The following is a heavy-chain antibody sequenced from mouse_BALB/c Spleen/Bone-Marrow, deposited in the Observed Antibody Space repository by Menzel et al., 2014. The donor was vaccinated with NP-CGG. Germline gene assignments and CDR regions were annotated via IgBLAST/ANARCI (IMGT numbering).Heavy chain of an antibody. J-gene: IGHJ1*01. CDR1: GFNIXDTY. D-gene: IGHD4-1*01. CDR2: LDPANGNT. Sequence: VQLQQSGAELVKPGASVKLPCTASGFNIXDTYLHWVKQRPEQGLEWIGRLDPANGNTKYDPKFQGKATITADTTSNTAYLQLSSRTSEDTAVYDCARAGRGRYFDVWGAGSTVTVSS. V-gene: IGHV14-3*02. CDR3: ARAGRGRYFDV.